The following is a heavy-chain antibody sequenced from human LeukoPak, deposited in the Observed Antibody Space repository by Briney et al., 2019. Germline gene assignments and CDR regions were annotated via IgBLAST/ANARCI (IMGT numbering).Heavy chain of an antibody. Sequence: PGGSPRLSCAASGFTFSSYAMSWVRQAPGKGLEWVSVISGSGGSTYSAESVKGRFTISRDNSKNTLYLQMNSLRVEDTAVYYCAKGPRASGWTYFDYWGQGTLVTVSS. V-gene: IGHV3-23*01. CDR1: GFTFSSYA. CDR3: AKGPRASGWTYFDY. CDR2: ISGSGGST. D-gene: IGHD6-19*01. J-gene: IGHJ4*02.